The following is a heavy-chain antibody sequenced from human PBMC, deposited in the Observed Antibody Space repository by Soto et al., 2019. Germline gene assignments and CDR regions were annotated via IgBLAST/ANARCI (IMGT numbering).Heavy chain of an antibody. J-gene: IGHJ6*02. CDR2: IDPSDSYT. V-gene: IGHV5-10-1*01. D-gene: IGHD3-10*01. CDR3: ALYYYGSGTIRYYYYGMDV. Sequence: SLKISCKGSGYSFTSYWVSWVRQMPGKGLEWMGRIDPSDSYTNYSPSFQGHVTISADKSISTAYLQWSSLKASDTAMYYCALYYYGSGTIRYYYYGMDVWGQGTTVTVSS. CDR1: GYSFTSYW.